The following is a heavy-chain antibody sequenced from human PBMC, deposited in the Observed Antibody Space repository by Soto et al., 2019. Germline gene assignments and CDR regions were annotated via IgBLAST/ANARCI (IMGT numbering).Heavy chain of an antibody. D-gene: IGHD6-19*01. CDR1: GYTFTSYY. Sequence: ASVKVSCKASGYTFTSYYMHWVRQAPGQGLEWMGIINPSGGSTSYAQKFQGRVTMTRDTSTSTVYMELSSLRAEDTAVYFCVRERRGLGIGFDHWGQGALVTVSS. J-gene: IGHJ4*02. CDR2: INPSGGST. V-gene: IGHV1-46*01. CDR3: VRERRGLGIGFDH.